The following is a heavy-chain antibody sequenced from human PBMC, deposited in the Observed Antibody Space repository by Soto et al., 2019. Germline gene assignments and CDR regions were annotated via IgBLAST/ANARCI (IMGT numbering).Heavy chain of an antibody. Sequence: QVQLVESGGGVVQPGRSLRLSCAASGFTFSSYGMHWVRQAPGKGLEWVAVISYDGSNKYYADSVKGRFTISRDNSKNTLYLQMNSLRAEDTAVYYRAKDLMITFGGVIAGGDAFDIWGHGTMVTVSS. V-gene: IGHV3-30*18. CDR1: GFTFSSYG. CDR2: ISYDGSNK. D-gene: IGHD3-16*02. J-gene: IGHJ3*02. CDR3: AKDLMITFGGVIAGGDAFDI.